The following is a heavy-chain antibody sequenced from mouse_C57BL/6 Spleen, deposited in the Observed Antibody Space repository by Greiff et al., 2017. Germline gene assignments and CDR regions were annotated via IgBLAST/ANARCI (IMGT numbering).Heavy chain of an antibody. V-gene: IGHV1-55*01. Sequence: QVQLQQSGAELVKPGASVKMSCKASGYTFTSYWITWVKQRPGQGLEWIGDIYPGGGSTNYNEKFKSKATLTVDTSSSTAYMQLSSLTSEDSAVYYGAGGGIGYDAFAMDYWGQGTSVTVSS. CDR2: IYPGGGST. D-gene: IGHD2-2*01. CDR1: GYTFTSYW. J-gene: IGHJ4*01. CDR3: AGGGIGYDAFAMDY.